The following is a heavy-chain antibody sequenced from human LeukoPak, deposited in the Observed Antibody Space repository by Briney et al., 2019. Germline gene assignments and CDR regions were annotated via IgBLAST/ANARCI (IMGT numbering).Heavy chain of an antibody. CDR3: VSAYGGLLDY. CDR1: GFTFSSFS. CDR2: INTVASYI. D-gene: IGHD3-16*01. V-gene: IGHV3-21*01. Sequence: GGSLRLSCAASGFTFSSFSINWVRQAPGKGLEWVSSINTVASYIYYADSVRGRFTISRDNAKNSLYLQMNSLRAEDTGVYYCVSAYGGLLDYWGQGTLVTVSS. J-gene: IGHJ4*02.